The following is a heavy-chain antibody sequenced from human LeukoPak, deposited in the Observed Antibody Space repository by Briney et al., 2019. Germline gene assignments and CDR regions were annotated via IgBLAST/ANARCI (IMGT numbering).Heavy chain of an antibody. CDR3: TTKVIRGNSGDDYDD. V-gene: IGHV3-30*03. J-gene: IGHJ4*02. CDR2: ISSDGNDK. Sequence: GESLRLSCAASGVTFSSYGMHWVRQAPGKGLEWVALISSDGNDKLYGDSVKGRFTISRDDSKSTLYLQMNSLRAEDTAVYYCTTKVIRGNSGDDYDDWGQGTLVTVSS. CDR1: GVTFSSYG. D-gene: IGHD5-12*01.